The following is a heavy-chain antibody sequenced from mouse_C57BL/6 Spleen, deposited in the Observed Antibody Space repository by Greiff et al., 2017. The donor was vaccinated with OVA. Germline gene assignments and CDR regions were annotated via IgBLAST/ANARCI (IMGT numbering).Heavy chain of an antibody. CDR3: ARGDDPAWFAY. V-gene: IGHV1-69*01. CDR2: IDPSDSYT. J-gene: IGHJ3*01. D-gene: IGHD2-3*01. CDR1: GYTFTSYW. Sequence: QVQLQQPGAELVMPGASVKLSCKASGYTFTSYWMHWVKQRPGQGLEWIGEIDPSDSYTTSNQQFKGKSTLTVDKSSSTAYMQLSSLTSEDSAGDYWARGDDPAWFAYWGQGTLVTVAA.